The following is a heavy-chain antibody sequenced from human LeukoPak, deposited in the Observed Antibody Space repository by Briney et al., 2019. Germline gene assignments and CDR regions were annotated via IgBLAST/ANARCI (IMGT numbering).Heavy chain of an antibody. V-gene: IGHV1-8*01. J-gene: IGHJ4*02. CDR1: RYTFTSYD. CDR3: ARLSQTPDYYTLGGYYYLGY. CDR2: MNPNTGRK. D-gene: IGHD3-10*01. Sequence: ASVKVSCKSSRYTFTSYDINWVREAAGQGLEWMGWMNPNTGRKCYAHKYHGRITMTKDTSINPAYMELTNLRSEDTAIYYCARLSQTPDYYTLGGYYYLGYWGQGTPVTVSS.